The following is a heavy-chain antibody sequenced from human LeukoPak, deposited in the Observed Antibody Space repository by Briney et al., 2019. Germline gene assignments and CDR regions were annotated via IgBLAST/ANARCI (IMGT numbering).Heavy chain of an antibody. CDR2: IYHSGST. CDR1: GGSISSSNW. D-gene: IGHD5-18*01. V-gene: IGHV4-4*02. CDR3: ARSPPQTWIQLWFGNWFDP. Sequence: SETLSLTCAVSGGSISSSNWWSWVRQPPGKGLEWIGEIYHSGSTNYNPSLKSRVTISVDKSKNQFSLKLSSVTAADTAVYYCARSPPQTWIQLWFGNWFDPWGQGTLVTVSS. J-gene: IGHJ5*02.